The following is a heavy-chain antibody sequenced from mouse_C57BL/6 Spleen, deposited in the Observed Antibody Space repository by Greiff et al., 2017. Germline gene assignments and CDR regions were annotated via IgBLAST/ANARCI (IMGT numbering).Heavy chain of an antibody. Sequence: VQVVESGAELVKPGASVKISCKASGYAFSSYWMNWVKQRPGKGLEWIGQIYPGDGDTNYNGKFKGKATLTADKSSSTAYMQLSSLTSEDSAVYFCARSTTVVATPFDYWGQGTTLTVSS. CDR1: GYAFSSYW. V-gene: IGHV1-80*01. CDR2: IYPGDGDT. CDR3: ARSTTVVATPFDY. D-gene: IGHD1-1*01. J-gene: IGHJ2*01.